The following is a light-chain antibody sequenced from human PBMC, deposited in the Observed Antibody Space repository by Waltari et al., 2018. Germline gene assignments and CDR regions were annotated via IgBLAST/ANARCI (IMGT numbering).Light chain of an antibody. CDR2: GAS. V-gene: IGKV3-15*01. J-gene: IGKJ2*01. CDR1: HSVNTN. Sequence: EIVMTQSPGTLSVSPGARATLSCRASHSVNTNLAWYQQKPGQAPRLLIYGASTRATGIPARFSVSGSGTEFTLTITNLQSEDFAVYYCQQYNNWPQTFGQGTKLELK. CDR3: QQYNNWPQT.